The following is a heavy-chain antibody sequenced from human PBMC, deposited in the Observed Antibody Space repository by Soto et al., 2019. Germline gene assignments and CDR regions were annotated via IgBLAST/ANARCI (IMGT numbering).Heavy chain of an antibody. Sequence: GESLKISCKTSGYSLTTYWFAWVRQMPGKGLEWMGIIYLSDSDTIYSPSAQGHFTISADKSIKTAYLQWSSLKASDTAIYYCATTFDYNGYFDPWGQGTHVTVSS. CDR2: IYLSDSDT. D-gene: IGHD4-4*01. V-gene: IGHV5-51*01. CDR1: GYSLTTYW. CDR3: ATTFDYNGYFDP. J-gene: IGHJ5*02.